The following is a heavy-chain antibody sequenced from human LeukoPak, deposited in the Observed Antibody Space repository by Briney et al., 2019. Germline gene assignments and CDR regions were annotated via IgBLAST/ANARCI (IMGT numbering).Heavy chain of an antibody. J-gene: IGHJ3*02. CDR1: GRSISRGGYG. CDR3: ARAHYDFWSGYPRDAFDI. Sequence: PSQTLSLTCAVSGRSISRGGYGSTWLRQPPGKGREWFGYIYHSESTYYNPSLNSPFTISVHRSHNQFSLTPSGLTPPHPALYYCARAHYDFWSGYPRDAFDIWGQGTRVTVYS. V-gene: IGHV4-30-2*01. CDR2: IYHSEST. D-gene: IGHD3-3*01.